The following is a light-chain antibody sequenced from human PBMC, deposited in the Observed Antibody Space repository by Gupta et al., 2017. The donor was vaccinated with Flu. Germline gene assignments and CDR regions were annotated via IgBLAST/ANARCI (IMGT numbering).Light chain of an antibody. J-gene: IGKJ1*01. CDR3: QQRDSRPWT. Sequence: DIQMTQSPSSLSASLGDRVTITCRASQLISRYLNWYQQKPGEAPKLLIRSASTLQSGVPSRFRGSGSGSDFTLTITSLQPEDFATYYCQQRDSRPWTFGQGTKVEVK. V-gene: IGKV1-39*01. CDR2: SAS. CDR1: QLISRY.